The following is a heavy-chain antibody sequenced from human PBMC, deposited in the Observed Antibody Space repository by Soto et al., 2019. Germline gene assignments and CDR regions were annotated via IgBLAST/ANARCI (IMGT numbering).Heavy chain of an antibody. V-gene: IGHV3-48*01. D-gene: IGHD1-26*01. CDR3: ARDSGSPDAFDI. J-gene: IGHJ3*02. CDR2: ISSSSSTI. Sequence: GGSLRLSCAASGFTLSSYSMNWVRQAPGKGLEWVSYISSSSSTIKYAGSMKGRFTISRDNAKNSLYLQMNSLRAEDTAVYYCARDSGSPDAFDIWGQGTMVTVSS. CDR1: GFTLSSYS.